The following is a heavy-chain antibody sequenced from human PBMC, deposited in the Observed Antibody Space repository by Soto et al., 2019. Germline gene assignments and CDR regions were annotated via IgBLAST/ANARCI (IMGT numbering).Heavy chain of an antibody. V-gene: IGHV4-30-4*01. CDR3: ARMAVIASLDF. CDR2: ISNSGTP. J-gene: IGHJ4*02. CDR1: GGSFSSGDYY. Sequence: QVQLQESGPGLVKPSQTLSLTCTVSGGSFSSGDYYWSLIRQPPGKGLEWIGYISNSGTPYYTPSLKSRITISLDTSKNQFSLKLSSVTAADTAVYYCARMAVIASLDFWGQGSLVTVSS. D-gene: IGHD2-21*01.